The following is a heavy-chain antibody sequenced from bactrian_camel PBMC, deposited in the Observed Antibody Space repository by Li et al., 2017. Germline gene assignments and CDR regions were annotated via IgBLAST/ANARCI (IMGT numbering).Heavy chain of an antibody. V-gene: IGHV3S67*01. CDR1: GFTASSKC. Sequence: VQLVESGGGTVQAGGSLRLSCVASGFTASSKCMGWFRQAPGKEREGVASIDVDGSTNYADSVKGRFTISRDNAKNTLYLQMNSLKTEDTAVYYCAPGGGSIKEPLSQGTQVTVS. J-gene: IGHJ4*01. CDR2: IDVDGST. D-gene: IGHD3*01.